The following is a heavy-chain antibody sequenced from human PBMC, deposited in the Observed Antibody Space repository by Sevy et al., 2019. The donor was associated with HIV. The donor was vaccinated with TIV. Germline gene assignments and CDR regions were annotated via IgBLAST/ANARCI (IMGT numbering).Heavy chain of an antibody. CDR1: GDIFSNYG. D-gene: IGHD2-21*01. Sequence: ASVKVSCKASGDIFSNYGINWVRQAPGHGLQWMGGILPISGLVNYAQKFQGRVTISADKSTGTVYMALSSLRSEDTAVYYCARDRPCGGDCYILDPWGQGVLVTVSS. J-gene: IGHJ5*02. V-gene: IGHV1-69*10. CDR2: ILPISGLV. CDR3: ARDRPCGGDCYILDP.